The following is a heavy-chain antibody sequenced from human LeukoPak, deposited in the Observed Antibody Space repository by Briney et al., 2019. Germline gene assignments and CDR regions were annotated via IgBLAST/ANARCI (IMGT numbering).Heavy chain of an antibody. V-gene: IGHV4-61*02. CDR1: GDSISSGDYY. J-gene: IGHJ4*02. Sequence: SETLSLTCTVSGDSISSGDYYWSWIRQPAGKGLEWIGRISSSGSTNYNPSLKSRVTISVDTSNNQFSLKLTSVTAADTAVYYCARPGGYYDPFDNWGRGTLVTVSS. CDR3: ARPGGYYDPFDN. CDR2: ISSSGST. D-gene: IGHD3-22*01.